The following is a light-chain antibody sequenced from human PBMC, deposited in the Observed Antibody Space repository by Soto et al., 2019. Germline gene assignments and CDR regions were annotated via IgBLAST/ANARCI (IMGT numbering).Light chain of an antibody. J-gene: IGLJ1*01. V-gene: IGLV2-11*01. CDR1: SSDVGGYNY. Sequence: ALTQPRSVSGSPGQSVTISCTGTSSDVGGYNYVSWYQQHPGKAPKLMIYDVSKRPSGVPDRFSGSKSGNTASLTISGLQAEDEADYYCCSYAGSYSLYVFGSGTKVTVL. CDR2: DVS. CDR3: CSYAGSYSLYV.